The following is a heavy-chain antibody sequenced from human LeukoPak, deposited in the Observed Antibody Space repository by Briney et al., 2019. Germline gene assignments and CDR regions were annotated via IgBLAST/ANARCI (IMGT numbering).Heavy chain of an antibody. V-gene: IGHV1-8*01. J-gene: IGHJ4*02. CDR1: GYTFTSYD. D-gene: IGHD3-9*01. CDR2: MNPNSGNT. CDR3: ARGHDILTGYYYDPFDY. Sequence: GASVKVSCKASGYTFTSYDINWVRQATGQGLEWMGCMNPNSGNTGYAQKFQGRVAMTRNTSISTAYMELSSLRSEDTAVYYCARGHDILTGYYYDPFDYWGQGTLVTVSS.